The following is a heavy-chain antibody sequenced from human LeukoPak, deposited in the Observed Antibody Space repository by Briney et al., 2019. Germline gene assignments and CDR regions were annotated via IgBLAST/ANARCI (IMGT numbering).Heavy chain of an antibody. CDR3: AHYGSGSYDY. CDR1: GYSISSGYY. J-gene: IGHJ4*02. Sequence: SETLSLTCTVSGYSISSGYYWGWIRQPPGKGLEWIGSIYYSGSTYYNPCLKSRVTISVDTSKNQFSLKLSSVTAADTAVYYCAHYGSGSYDYWGQGTLVTVSS. V-gene: IGHV4-38-2*02. CDR2: IYYSGST. D-gene: IGHD3-10*01.